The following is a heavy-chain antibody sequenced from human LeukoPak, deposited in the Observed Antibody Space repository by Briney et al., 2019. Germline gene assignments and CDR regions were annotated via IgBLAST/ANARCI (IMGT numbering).Heavy chain of an antibody. Sequence: SETLSLTCTVSGGSISSYCWSWIRQPPGKGLEWIGYIYTSGSTNYNPSLKSRVTISVDTSKNQFSLKLSSVTAADTAVYYCAKNLDYWGQGTLVTVSS. CDR2: IYTSGST. CDR3: AKNLDY. J-gene: IGHJ4*02. CDR1: GGSISSYC. V-gene: IGHV4-4*09.